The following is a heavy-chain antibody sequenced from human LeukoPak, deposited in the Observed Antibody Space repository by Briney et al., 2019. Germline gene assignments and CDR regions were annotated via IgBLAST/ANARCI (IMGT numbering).Heavy chain of an antibody. V-gene: IGHV3-7*01. CDR1: GFSFSNYW. CDR3: VSAIRGSPIDY. CDR2: IKTDGSET. Sequence: GGSLRLSRAASGFSFSNYWMGWVRQAPGKGLACVANIKTDGSETYYVDSVKGRFTISRDNAKNSLFLQMNSLRAEDTAIYYCVSAIRGSPIDYWGQGTLVSVPS. J-gene: IGHJ4*02. D-gene: IGHD3-10*01.